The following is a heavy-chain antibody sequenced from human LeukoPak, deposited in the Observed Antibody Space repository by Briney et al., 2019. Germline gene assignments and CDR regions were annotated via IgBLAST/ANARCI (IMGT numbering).Heavy chain of an antibody. CDR2: INHSGST. CDR1: GGSFSGYY. D-gene: IGHD2-21*01. Sequence: SETLSLTCAVYGGSFSGYYWSWIRQPPGKGLEWIGEINHSGSTNYNPSLKSRVTISVDTSKNQFSLKLSSVTAADTAVYYCAYSVDYWGQGTLVTVSS. V-gene: IGHV4-34*01. CDR3: AYSVDY. J-gene: IGHJ4*02.